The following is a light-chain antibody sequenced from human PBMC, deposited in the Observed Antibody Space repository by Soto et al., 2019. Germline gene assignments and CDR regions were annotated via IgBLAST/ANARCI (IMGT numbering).Light chain of an antibody. CDR3: QQYSDSPLT. CDR1: QTVRTNY. CDR2: GAS. J-gene: IGKJ4*01. V-gene: IGKV3-20*01. Sequence: EIVLTQSPGTLSLSPGERATLSCRASQTVRTNYLAWFQHKPGQAPRLLIYGASSSATGIPDRFSGSVSGTDFTLTINRLEPEDFAVYFCQQYSDSPLTFGGGTKVEIK.